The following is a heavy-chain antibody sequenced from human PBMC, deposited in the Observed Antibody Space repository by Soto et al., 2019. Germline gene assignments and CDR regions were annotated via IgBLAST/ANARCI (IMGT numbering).Heavy chain of an antibody. CDR1: GFTVSSSY. V-gene: IGHV3-66*01. J-gene: IGHJ4*02. D-gene: IGHD5-18*01. CDR2: IYTGGAT. Sequence: EVQLVESGGGLVQPGGSLRLSCAASGFTVSSSYMSWVRQAPGKGLEWVSVIYTGGATYYTDSVRGRFTISSDNSTNTMSLQMNSLRAEDTAVYYCARGADGATAMNSWGQGALVTVSS. CDR3: ARGADGATAMNS.